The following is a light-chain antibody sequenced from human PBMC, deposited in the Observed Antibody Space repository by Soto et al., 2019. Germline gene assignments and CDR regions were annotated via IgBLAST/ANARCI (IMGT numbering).Light chain of an antibody. V-gene: IGLV2-14*01. Sequence: QSVLTQPASVSGSLGQAITISCTGTTTDIGDYKFVSWYQQYPGKAPKLIIYEVSNRPSGVPNRFSGSKSGNTASLTISGLQSEDEADYYCSSYTSGDTLVLFGGGTKVTVL. CDR2: EVS. J-gene: IGLJ2*01. CDR1: TTDIGDYKF. CDR3: SSYTSGDTLVL.